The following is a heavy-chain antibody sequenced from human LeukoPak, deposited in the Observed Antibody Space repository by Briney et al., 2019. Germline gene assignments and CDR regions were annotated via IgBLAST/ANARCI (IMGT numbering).Heavy chain of an antibody. V-gene: IGHV3-23*01. CDR2: ISASGASP. D-gene: IGHD6-19*01. Sequence: PRGSLRLSCAASGFTFNSDAMGWVRQAPGKGLEWVSIISASGASPYYADSVKGRFTISRDNSKNTLYLQMNSLRAEDTAVYYCAKRAVAGTYYFDYWGQGTLVTVSS. CDR3: AKRAVAGTYYFDY. CDR1: GFTFNSDA. J-gene: IGHJ4*02.